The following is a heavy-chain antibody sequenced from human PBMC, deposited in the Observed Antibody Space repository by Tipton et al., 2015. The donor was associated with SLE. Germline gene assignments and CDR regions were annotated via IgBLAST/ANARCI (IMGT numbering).Heavy chain of an antibody. J-gene: IGHJ4*02. CDR2: ISPSGSI. CDR1: GGSFSGYY. V-gene: IGHV4-34*01. D-gene: IGHD6-13*01. CDR3: ASWYSSSWYYFDY. Sequence: LSLTCAVYGGSFSGYYWSWIRQSPRKGLEWIGEISPSGSINYNPSLKSRVTISVDTSKNQFSLNVSSVTAADTAVYYCASWYSSSWYYFDYWGQGTLVTVSS.